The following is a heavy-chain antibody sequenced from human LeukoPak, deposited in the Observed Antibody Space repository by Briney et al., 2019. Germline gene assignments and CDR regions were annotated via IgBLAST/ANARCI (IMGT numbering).Heavy chain of an antibody. CDR1: GFTFSSYG. J-gene: IGHJ4*02. D-gene: IGHD3-22*01. Sequence: PGRSLRLSCAASGFTFSSYGMHWVRQAPGKGLEWVAVISYDGSNKYYADSVKGRFTISRDNSKNTLYLQMNSLRAEDTAVYYCAKEEDYYDSSGYSFDYWGQGTLVTVSS. CDR2: ISYDGSNK. V-gene: IGHV3-30*18. CDR3: AKEEDYYDSSGYSFDY.